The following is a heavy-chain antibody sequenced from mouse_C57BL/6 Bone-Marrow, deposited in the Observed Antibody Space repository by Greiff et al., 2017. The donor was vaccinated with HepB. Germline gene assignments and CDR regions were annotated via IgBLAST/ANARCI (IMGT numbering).Heavy chain of an antibody. CDR1: GYTFTSYW. CDR3: TKAYYGSSPFDY. D-gene: IGHD1-1*01. CDR2: IYPGNSDT. Sequence: VQLQQSGTVLARPGASVKMSCKTSGYTFTSYWMHWVKQRPGQGLEWIGAIYPGNSDTSYNQKFKGKAKLTAVTSASTAYMELSSLTNEDSAVYYCTKAYYGSSPFDYWGQGTTLTVSS. V-gene: IGHV1-5*01. J-gene: IGHJ2*01.